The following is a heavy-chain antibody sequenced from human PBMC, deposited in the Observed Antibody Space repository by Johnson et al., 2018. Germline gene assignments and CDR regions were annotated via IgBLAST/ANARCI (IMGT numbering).Heavy chain of an antibody. CDR1: GFTFDDYA. CDR2: ISWNSGSI. J-gene: IGHJ3*02. Sequence: EVQLVESGGGLVQPGRSLRLSCAASGFTFDDYAMHWVRQAPGKGLEWVSGISWNSGSIGYADSVTGRFTNSRDNAKNSLYLQMNSLRAEETAVYSCAKTTGMTQLGDAFDIWGQGKMVTVSS. D-gene: IGHD6-13*01. CDR3: AKTTGMTQLGDAFDI. V-gene: IGHV3-9*01.